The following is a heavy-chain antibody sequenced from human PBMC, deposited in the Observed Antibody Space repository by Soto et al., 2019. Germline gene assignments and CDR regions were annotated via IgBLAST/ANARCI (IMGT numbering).Heavy chain of an antibody. CDR1: GGTFSAYI. Sequence: SVKVSCKASGGTFSAYIITWVRQARGQGLEWMGGINPVFHTTNYAQRFQGRVTITADESTGTVYMDLTRLRSEDTAVYYCAREICASAGCYSWFDPWGQGTLVTVSS. CDR2: INPVFHTT. D-gene: IGHD2-2*01. V-gene: IGHV1-69*13. J-gene: IGHJ5*02. CDR3: AREICASAGCYSWFDP.